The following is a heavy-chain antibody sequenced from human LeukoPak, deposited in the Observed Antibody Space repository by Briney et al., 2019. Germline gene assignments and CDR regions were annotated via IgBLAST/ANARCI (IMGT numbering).Heavy chain of an antibody. CDR2: ISWDGGST. CDR1: GFTFDDYA. J-gene: IGHJ4*02. D-gene: IGHD1-26*01. CDR3: AREWELLFDY. V-gene: IGHV3-43D*03. Sequence: GGSLRLSCAASGFTFDDYAMHWVRQAPGKGLEWVSLISWDGGSTYYADSVKGRLTISRDNSKNSLYLQMNSLRAEDTAVYYCAREWELLFDYWGQGTLVTVSS.